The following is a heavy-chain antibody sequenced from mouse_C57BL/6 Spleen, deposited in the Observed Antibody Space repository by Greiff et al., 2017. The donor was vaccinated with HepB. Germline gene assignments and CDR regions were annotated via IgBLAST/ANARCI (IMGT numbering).Heavy chain of an antibody. D-gene: IGHD1-1*02. CDR3: ARRYYPAGMDY. J-gene: IGHJ4*01. Sequence: VQLQQSGAELVKPGASVKMSCKASGYTFTSYWITWVKQRPGQGLEWIGDIYPGSGSTNYNEKFKSKATLTVDTSSSTAYMQLSSLTSEDSAVYYCARRYYPAGMDYWGQRTSVSVSS. V-gene: IGHV1-55*01. CDR1: GYTFTSYW. CDR2: IYPGSGST.